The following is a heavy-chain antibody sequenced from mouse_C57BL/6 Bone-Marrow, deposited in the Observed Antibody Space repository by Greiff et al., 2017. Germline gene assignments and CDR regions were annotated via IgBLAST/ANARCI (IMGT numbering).Heavy chain of an antibody. V-gene: IGHV7-3*01. Sequence: EVQVVESGGGLVQPGGSLSLSCAASGFTFTDYYMSWVRQPPGKALEWLGFIRNKANGYTTEYSASVKGRFTISRDNSQSILYLQMNALRAEDSATYYCARSGGIYPAWFAYWGQGTLVTVSA. J-gene: IGHJ3*01. CDR2: IRNKANGYTT. CDR3: ARSGGIYPAWFAY. CDR1: GFTFTDYY. D-gene: IGHD2-1*01.